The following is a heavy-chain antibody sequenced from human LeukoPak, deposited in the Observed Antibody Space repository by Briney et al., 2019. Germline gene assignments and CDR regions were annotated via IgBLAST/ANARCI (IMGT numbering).Heavy chain of an antibody. CDR2: ISGNGGTR. CDR1: GFTFSSYA. J-gene: IGHJ5*02. CDR3: ARHLANWFDP. Sequence: GGSLRLSCAASGFTFSSYAMNWVRQSPGKGLEWVSGISGNGGTRHYADSVKGRLTISRDNSKSTLYLQMSSLRAEDTAVYYCARHLANWFDPWGQGTLVTVSS. V-gene: IGHV3-23*01.